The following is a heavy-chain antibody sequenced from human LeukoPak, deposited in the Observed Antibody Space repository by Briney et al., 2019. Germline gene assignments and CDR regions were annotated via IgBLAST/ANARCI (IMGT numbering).Heavy chain of an antibody. CDR2: INHSGST. CDR3: ARRRGAGATYFDY. J-gene: IGHJ4*02. Sequence: SETLSLTCAVYGGSFSGYYWSWIRQPPGKGLEWIGEINHSGSTNYNPSLKSRVTISVDTSKNQFSLKLSSVTAADTAVYYCARRRGAGATYFDYWGQGTLVTVSS. D-gene: IGHD1-26*01. CDR1: GGSFSGYY. V-gene: IGHV4-34*01.